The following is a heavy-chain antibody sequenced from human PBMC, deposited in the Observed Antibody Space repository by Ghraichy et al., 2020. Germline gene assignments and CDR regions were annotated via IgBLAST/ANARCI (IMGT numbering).Heavy chain of an antibody. CDR2: IYYRGNT. CDR1: GGSISSNSYY. V-gene: IGHV4-39*01. CDR3: ARRARTYFDY. Sequence: SQTLSLTCPVSGGSISSNSYYWDWIRQPPGKGLEWIGSIYYRGNTYYNPSLKSRVIISIDMSKTQFSLNLTSVTAADAAVYYCARRARTYFDYWGPGTLVTVSS. J-gene: IGHJ4*02.